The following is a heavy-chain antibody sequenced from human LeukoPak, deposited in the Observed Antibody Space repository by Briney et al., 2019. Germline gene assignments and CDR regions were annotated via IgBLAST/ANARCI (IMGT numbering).Heavy chain of an antibody. J-gene: IGHJ5*02. CDR1: GGTLSSYA. V-gene: IGHV1-69*13. Sequence: ASVKVSCKASGGTLSSYAISWVRQAPGQGLEWMGGIIPIFGTANYAQKFQGRVTITADESTSTAYMELSSLRSEDTAVYYCARDFASGSYHNWFDPWGQGTLVTVSS. CDR3: ARDFASGSYHNWFDP. D-gene: IGHD1-26*01. CDR2: IIPIFGTA.